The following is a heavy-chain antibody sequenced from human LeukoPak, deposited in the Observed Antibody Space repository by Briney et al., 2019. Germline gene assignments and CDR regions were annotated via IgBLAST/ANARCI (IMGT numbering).Heavy chain of an antibody. CDR1: GFSLSTSGMC. CDR3: ARILEGHYYGMDV. V-gene: IGHV2-70*11. J-gene: IGHJ6*02. CDR2: IDWDDDK. Sequence: SGPALVKPTQTLTLTRTFSGFSLSTSGMCVNWIRQPPGKALEWLARIDWDDDKYYSTSLKTRLTISKDTSKNQVVLTMTNVDPVDTATYYCARILEGHYYGMDVWGQGTTVTVSS.